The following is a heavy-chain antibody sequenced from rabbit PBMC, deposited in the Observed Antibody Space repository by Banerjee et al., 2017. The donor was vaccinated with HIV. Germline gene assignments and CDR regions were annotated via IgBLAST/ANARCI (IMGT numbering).Heavy chain of an antibody. CDR3: ARDGAAYAGYAYGGGFSL. V-gene: IGHV1S40*01. Sequence: QSLEESGGDLVKPGASLTLTCKASGFSYSGGYDMCWVRQAPGKGLEWIACIAAGSSGSTYYASWAKGRFTISKTSSTTVTLQMTSLTAADTATYFCARDGAAYAGYAYGGGFSLWGPGTLVTVS. J-gene: IGHJ4*01. CDR1: GFSYSGGYD. CDR2: IAAGSSGST. D-gene: IGHD6-1*01.